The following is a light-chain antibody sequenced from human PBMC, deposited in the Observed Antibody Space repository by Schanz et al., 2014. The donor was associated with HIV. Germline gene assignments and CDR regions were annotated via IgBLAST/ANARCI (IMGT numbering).Light chain of an antibody. J-gene: IGKJ5*01. Sequence: DIQMTQSPSSVSASVGDRVTITCRASQGISNWLAWYQQKPEKAPKLLIYAASSLQSGVPSRFSGSGSGTDFTLTISSLQPEDFASYYCQQSYSTPSITFGQGTRLDI. CDR1: QGISNW. CDR3: QQSYSTPSIT. V-gene: IGKV1-12*02. CDR2: AAS.